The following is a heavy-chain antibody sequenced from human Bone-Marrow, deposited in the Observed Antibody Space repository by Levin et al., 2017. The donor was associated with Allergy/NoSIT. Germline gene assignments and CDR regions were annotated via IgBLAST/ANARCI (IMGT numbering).Heavy chain of an antibody. CDR1: GDRVSSNSAA. CDR2: TYYRSKWYF. Sequence: SQTLSLTCDISGDRVSSNSAAWSWIRQSPSRGLEWLGRTYYRSKWYFDYAVSVKSRIAINPDTSRNQFSLQLNSVTPEDTAVYYCARDGPDSINWYSVFGYWGQGTLVTVSS. V-gene: IGHV6-1*01. J-gene: IGHJ4*02. D-gene: IGHD6-13*01. CDR3: ARDGPDSINWYSVFGY.